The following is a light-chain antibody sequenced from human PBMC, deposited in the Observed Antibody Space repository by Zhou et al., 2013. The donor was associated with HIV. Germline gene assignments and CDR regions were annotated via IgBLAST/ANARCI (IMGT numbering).Light chain of an antibody. V-gene: IGKV3-20*01. CDR1: QSVSSSH. CDR2: GAS. CDR3: QQYGSSPST. J-gene: IGKJ5*01. Sequence: EIVLTQSPGTLSLSPGDRATLSCRPSQSVSSSHLAWYQQKPGQTPRLLIYGASSRATGVPDRFSGSGSGTDFTLTISRLEPEDFAVYYCQQYGSSPSTFGQGHDWRL.